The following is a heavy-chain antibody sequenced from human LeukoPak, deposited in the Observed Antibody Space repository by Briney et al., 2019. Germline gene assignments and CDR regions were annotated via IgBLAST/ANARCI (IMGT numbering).Heavy chain of an antibody. D-gene: IGHD2-2*01. CDR3: ARGRYCSSTSCYEVVDY. J-gene: IGHJ4*02. CDR2: MNPNSGNT. CDR1: GYTFTSYD. Sequence: ASVKVSCKASGYTFTSYDINWERHATGQGLEWMGWMNPNSGNTGYAQKFQGRVTMARNTSISTAYMELSSLRSEDTAVYYCARGRYCSSTSCYEVVDYWGQGTLVTVSS. V-gene: IGHV1-8*01.